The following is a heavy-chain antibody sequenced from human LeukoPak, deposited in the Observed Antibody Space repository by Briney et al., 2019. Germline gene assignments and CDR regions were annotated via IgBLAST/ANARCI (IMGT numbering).Heavy chain of an antibody. CDR1: GYTFTTYG. CDR2: IVPISGTP. CDR3: AINTGGRADAFDI. J-gene: IGHJ3*02. D-gene: IGHD1-26*01. Sequence: SVKVSCKASGYTFTTYGISWVRQAPGQGLEWMGMIVPISGTPNYAQKLQGRLTISTDESTSTAYMDLSNLRSDDTAIYYCAINTGGRADAFDIWGQGTLVTVSS. V-gene: IGHV1-69*05.